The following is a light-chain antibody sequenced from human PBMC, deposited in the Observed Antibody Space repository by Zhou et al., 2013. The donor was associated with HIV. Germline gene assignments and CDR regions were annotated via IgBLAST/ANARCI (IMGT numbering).Light chain of an antibody. CDR3: QQASSFPWT. J-gene: IGKJ1*01. CDR1: QGVGRW. CDR2: AAS. Sequence: DVQMTQSPSSVSASIGATVTITCRASQGVGRWLAWYQQKPGQAPKLVIYAASNLQSGVPSRFSGSGSGTNFTLTISSLQPEDFATYYCQQASSFPWTFGQGTKVEVK. V-gene: IGKV1-12*02.